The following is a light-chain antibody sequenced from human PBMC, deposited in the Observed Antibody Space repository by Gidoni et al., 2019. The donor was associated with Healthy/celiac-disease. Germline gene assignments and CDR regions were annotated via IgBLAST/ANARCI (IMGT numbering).Light chain of an antibody. V-gene: IGLV2-23*01. CDR1: SSDVGSYNL. CDR3: CSYAGSSTLV. J-gene: IGLJ3*02. CDR2: EGS. Sequence: QSALTQPASVSGSAGQSITISCTGTSSDVGSYNLVSWYQQHPGKAPKLMLYEGSPRPSGVSNRFSGSKSGTTASLTLSGLQAEDEADYYCCSYAGSSTLVFGGGTKLTVL.